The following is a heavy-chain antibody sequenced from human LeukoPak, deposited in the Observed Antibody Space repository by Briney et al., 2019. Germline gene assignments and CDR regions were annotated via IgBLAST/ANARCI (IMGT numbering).Heavy chain of an antibody. CDR2: IWYDGSNK. Sequence: PGGSLRLSCAASGFTFSSYGMHWVRQAPGKGLEWVAVIWYDGSNKYYADSVKGRFTISRDNSKNTLYLQMNSLRAEDTAVYYCARDGGVPLYGMDVWGQGTTVTVSS. D-gene: IGHD3-16*01. CDR1: GFTFSSYG. CDR3: ARDGGVPLYGMDV. J-gene: IGHJ6*02. V-gene: IGHV3-33*01.